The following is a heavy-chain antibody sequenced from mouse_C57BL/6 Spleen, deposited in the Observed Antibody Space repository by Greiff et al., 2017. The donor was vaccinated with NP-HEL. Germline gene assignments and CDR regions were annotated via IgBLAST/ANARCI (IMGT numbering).Heavy chain of an antibody. D-gene: IGHD2-3*01. V-gene: IGHV1-59*01. CDR1: GYTFTSYW. J-gene: IGHJ1*03. Sequence: QVQLQQSGAELVRPGTSVKLSCKASGYTFTSYWMHWVKQRPGQGLEWIGVIDPSDSYTNYNQKFKGKATLTVDTSSSTAYMQLSSLTSEDSAVYYCARSGDGYYSRYFDVWGTGTTVTVSS. CDR3: ARSGDGYYSRYFDV. CDR2: IDPSDSYT.